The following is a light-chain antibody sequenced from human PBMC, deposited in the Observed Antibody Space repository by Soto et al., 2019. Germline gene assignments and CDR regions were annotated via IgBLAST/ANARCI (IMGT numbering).Light chain of an antibody. CDR1: QSVTTY. CDR2: DAS. CDR3: QQYDNYPLT. V-gene: IGKV1-5*01. Sequence: DIQMTQSPSSLSASLGARVTITCLASQSVTTYLHWYQQKAGEAPKLLIFDASRLKSGVPSRFSGSASGTEFTLTISSLQPDDFATYYCQQYDNYPLTFGGGTKVDIK. J-gene: IGKJ4*01.